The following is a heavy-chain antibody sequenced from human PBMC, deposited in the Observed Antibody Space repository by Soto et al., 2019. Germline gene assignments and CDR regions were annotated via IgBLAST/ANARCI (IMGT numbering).Heavy chain of an antibody. V-gene: IGHV1-69*01. D-gene: IGHD3-3*01. CDR1: GGTFSSYA. Sequence: QVQLVQSGAEMKKPGSSVKVSCKASGGTFSSYAISWVRHAPGQGLEWMGGIIPILGTTNYALKFQGRVTITADESTSTAYMALSSLRSEDAAVYYCARAQYYEFWSTYYTYYYSGMDVWGQGTTVTVSS. CDR2: IIPILGTT. J-gene: IGHJ6*02. CDR3: ARAQYYEFWSTYYTYYYSGMDV.